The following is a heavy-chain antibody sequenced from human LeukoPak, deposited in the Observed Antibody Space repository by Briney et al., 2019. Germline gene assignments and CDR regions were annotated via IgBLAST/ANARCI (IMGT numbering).Heavy chain of an antibody. J-gene: IGHJ4*02. CDR3: ARDGSGSGYYFDY. CDR2: ISGSGGST. V-gene: IGHV3-23*01. Sequence: GGSLRLSCAASGFTFSSYAMSWVRQAPGKGLEWVSAISGSGGSTYYADSVKGRFTISRDNSKNPLYLQMNSLRAEDTAVYYCARDGSGSGYYFDYWGQGTLVTVSS. D-gene: IGHD3-10*01. CDR1: GFTFSSYA.